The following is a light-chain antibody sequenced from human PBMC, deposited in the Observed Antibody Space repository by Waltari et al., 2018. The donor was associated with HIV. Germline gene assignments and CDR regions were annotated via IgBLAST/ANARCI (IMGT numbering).Light chain of an antibody. CDR1: ALAKPY. CDR3: QSADTGGTRV. V-gene: IGLV3-25*03. J-gene: IGLJ1*01. CDR2: KDT. Sequence: SFELTQPPSVSVSPGPTARITCSGEALAKPYTHWYQQKPGQAPVVVIYKDTERPSGIPERFSGSSSGTTVTLTISGVQSEDEADYYCQSADTGGTRVFGPGTKVTVL.